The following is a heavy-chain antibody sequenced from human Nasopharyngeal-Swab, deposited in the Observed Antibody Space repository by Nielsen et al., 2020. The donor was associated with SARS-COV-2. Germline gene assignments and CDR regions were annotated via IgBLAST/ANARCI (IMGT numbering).Heavy chain of an antibody. CDR2: ISWDGLTI. V-gene: IGHV3-9*03. J-gene: IGHJ4*02. CDR3: AKATNARYDFWSGSFDY. Sequence: SLKISCAASGFTFDDHGMHWVRQAPGKCLEWVSGISWDGLTIGYADSVKGRFTISRDNAKNSLYLQMNSLRVEDMAFYYCAKATNARYDFWSGSFDYWGQGTLVTVSS. CDR1: GFTFDDHG. D-gene: IGHD3-3*01.